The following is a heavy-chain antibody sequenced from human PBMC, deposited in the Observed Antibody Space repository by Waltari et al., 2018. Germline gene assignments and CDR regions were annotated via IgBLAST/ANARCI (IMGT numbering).Heavy chain of an antibody. D-gene: IGHD2-15*01. CDR2: ISWNSGSR. CDR3: AKDSLEGGCSGGSCWGAFDY. J-gene: IGHJ4*02. V-gene: IGHV3-9*03. CDR1: GFTFDDYA. Sequence: EVQLVESGGGLVQPGRSLRLSCAASGFTFDDYAMHWVRQAPGKGLEWVSGISWNSGSRGYADSVKGRFTISRDNAKNSLYLQMNSLRAEDMALYYCAKDSLEGGCSGGSCWGAFDYWGQGTLVTVSS.